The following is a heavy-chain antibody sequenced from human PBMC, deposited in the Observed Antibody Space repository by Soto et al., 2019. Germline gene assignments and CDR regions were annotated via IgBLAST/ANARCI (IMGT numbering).Heavy chain of an antibody. CDR2: ISAYNGNT. V-gene: IGHV1-18*01. J-gene: IGHJ4*02. Sequence: ASVKVSCKASGDTFTSYGLSWVRQAPGQGLEWMGWISAYNGNTNYAQKLQGRVTITKDTSTITASMELSILTSDDTAVYYCARSDIVVVPAAIDYFDYWGQGTVVTGSS. CDR3: ARSDIVVVPAAIDYFDY. CDR1: GDTFTSYG. D-gene: IGHD2-2*02.